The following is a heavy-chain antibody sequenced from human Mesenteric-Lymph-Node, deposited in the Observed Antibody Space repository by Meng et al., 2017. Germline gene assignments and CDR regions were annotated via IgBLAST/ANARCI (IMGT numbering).Heavy chain of an antibody. D-gene: IGHD3-10*01. Sequence: LTLSCTVSAASISSGGYYWSWFRQHPGNGLEWIRYIYYSGSTSYNPSLKSRFNISLDTSKNPFSLKLRSVTAADTAVYYCARNTRLLVWFGPNWPDPWGQGTLVTVSS. J-gene: IGHJ5*02. CDR1: AASISSGGYY. CDR2: IYYSGST. V-gene: IGHV4-31*03. CDR3: ARNTRLLVWFGPNWPDP.